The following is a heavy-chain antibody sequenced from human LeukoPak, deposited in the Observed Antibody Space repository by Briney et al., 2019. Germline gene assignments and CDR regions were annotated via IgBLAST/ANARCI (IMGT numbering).Heavy chain of an antibody. V-gene: IGHV4-34*01. J-gene: IGHJ4*02. Sequence: SETLSLTCAVYGGSFSGYYWSWIRQPPGKGLEWIGEINHSGSTNYNPSLKSRVTMSVDTSKNQFSLKLSSVTAADTAVYYCARGVPYYDSSGYYTYYFDYWGQGTLVTVSS. CDR2: INHSGST. CDR1: GGSFSGYY. D-gene: IGHD3-22*01. CDR3: ARGVPYYDSSGYYTYYFDY.